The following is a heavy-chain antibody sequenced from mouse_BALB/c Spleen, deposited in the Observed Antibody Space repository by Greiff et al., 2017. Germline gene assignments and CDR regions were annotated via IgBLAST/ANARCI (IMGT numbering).Heavy chain of an antibody. V-gene: IGHV1-18*01. CDR1: GYTFTDYN. CDR2: INPNNGGT. D-gene: IGHD1-1*01. CDR3: ARYKDYGSSYCYAMDY. Sequence: VQLQQSGPELVKPGASVKIPCKASGYTFTDYNMDWVKQSHGKSLEWIGDINPNNGGTIYNQKFKGKATLTVDKSSSTAYMELRSLTSEDTAVYYCARYKDYGSSYCYAMDYWGQGTSVTVSS. J-gene: IGHJ4*01.